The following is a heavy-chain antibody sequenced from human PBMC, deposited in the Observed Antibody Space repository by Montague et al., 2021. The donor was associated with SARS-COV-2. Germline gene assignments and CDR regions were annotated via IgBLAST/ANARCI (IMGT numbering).Heavy chain of an antibody. D-gene: IGHD1-26*01. J-gene: IGHJ3*02. V-gene: IGHV4-39*01. CDR2: IYHSGST. CDR3: ARVKWELSVGNVFDI. CDR1: GDSISSSSYY. Sequence: SETLSLTCTVSGDSISSSSYYWAWIRQPPGKGLEWIGSIYHSGSTFYNPSLKSRVSMSVDTSKNQFSLKLSPVTAADTAMYYCARVKWELSVGNVFDIWGQGTMVTVSS.